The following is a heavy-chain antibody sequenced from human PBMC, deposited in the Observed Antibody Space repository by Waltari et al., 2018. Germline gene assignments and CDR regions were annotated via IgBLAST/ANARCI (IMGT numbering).Heavy chain of an antibody. Sequence: QVQLQESGPGLVKPSETLSLTCTVPGGSISNYFWSWIRQPPGKGLEWIGYVYSTGTTNYNPSLKSRVTISLDKSNNQFSLRLSSVTAADTAVYYCARDGLWFGELPSFDHWGRGTLVTVSS. CDR2: VYSTGTT. J-gene: IGHJ4*02. D-gene: IGHD3-10*01. V-gene: IGHV4-59*01. CDR3: ARDGLWFGELPSFDH. CDR1: GGSISNYF.